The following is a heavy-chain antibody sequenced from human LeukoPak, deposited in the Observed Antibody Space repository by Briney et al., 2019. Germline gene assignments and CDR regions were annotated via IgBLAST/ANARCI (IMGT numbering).Heavy chain of an antibody. Sequence: GESLKIYCKGSGYSFTSYWIGWVRQMPGKVLEWMGIIYPGDSDTRYSPSFQGQVTISADKSISTAYLQWSSLKASDTAMYYCARVVVVAATYYFDYWGQGTLVTVSS. J-gene: IGHJ4*02. V-gene: IGHV5-51*01. CDR2: IYPGDSDT. CDR3: ARVVVVAATYYFDY. D-gene: IGHD2-15*01. CDR1: GYSFTSYW.